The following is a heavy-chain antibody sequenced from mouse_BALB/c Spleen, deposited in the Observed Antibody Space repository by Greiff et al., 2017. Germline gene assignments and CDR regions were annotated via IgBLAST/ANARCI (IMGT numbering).Heavy chain of an antibody. J-gene: IGHJ2*01. D-gene: IGHD2-3*01. CDR2: IYPGSGNT. CDR3: ARSDGYLDY. Sequence: QVQLQQSGAELARPGASVKLSCKASGYTFTDYYINWVKQRTGQGLEWIGEIYPGSGNTYYNEKFKGKATLTADKSSSTAYMQLSSLTSEDSAVYFCARSDGYLDYWGQGTTLTVSS. CDR1: GYTFTDYY. V-gene: IGHV1-77*01.